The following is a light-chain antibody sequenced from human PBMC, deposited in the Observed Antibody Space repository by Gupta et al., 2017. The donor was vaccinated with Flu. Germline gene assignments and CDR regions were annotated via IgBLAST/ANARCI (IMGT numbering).Light chain of an antibody. CDR1: QGISSY. CDR2: TAS. V-gene: IGKV1-8*01. Sequence: PSSFSASTGDRVTITCRASQGISSYLAWYQQRPGKVPKLLIYTASTLQSGVPSRFSGSGSGTEFTLTISSLQSEDFATYYCQQEDIYPRTFGGGTKVEIK. J-gene: IGKJ4*01. CDR3: QQEDIYPRT.